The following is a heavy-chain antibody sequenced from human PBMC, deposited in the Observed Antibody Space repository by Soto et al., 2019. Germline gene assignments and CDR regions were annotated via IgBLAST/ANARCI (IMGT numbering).Heavy chain of an antibody. CDR3: PRESEDLTSNFDY. J-gene: IGHJ4*02. CDR1: GFTFSRYS. V-gene: IGHV3-21*01. CDR2: ISSTTNYI. Sequence: PGESLKISCAASGFTFSRYSMNWVRQAPGKGLEWVSSISSTTNYIYYADSMKGRFTVSRDNAKNSVYLDMNSLSAEDTAVYYCPRESEDLTSNFDYWGQGTLVTVSS.